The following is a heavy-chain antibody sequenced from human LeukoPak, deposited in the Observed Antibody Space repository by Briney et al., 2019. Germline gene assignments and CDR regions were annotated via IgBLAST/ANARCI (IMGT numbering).Heavy chain of an antibody. Sequence: GGSLRLSCAASGFIFSGSWMAWIRQAPGKGLEWVAIIKKDGSEKYYVDSMKGRFTISRDNAKNSLFLQMNSLRAEDTAIYYCTTDTWYSAGHWGQGTLVTVSS. J-gene: IGHJ4*02. D-gene: IGHD2-15*01. CDR2: IKKDGSEK. V-gene: IGHV3-7*03. CDR3: TTDTWYSAGH. CDR1: GFIFSGSW.